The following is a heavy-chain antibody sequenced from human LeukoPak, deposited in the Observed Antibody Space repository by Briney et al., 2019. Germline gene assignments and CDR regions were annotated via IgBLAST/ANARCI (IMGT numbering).Heavy chain of an antibody. Sequence: GGSLRLSCAASGFIFSGSWMAWIRQAPGKGLEWVAIIKKDGSEKYYVDSMKGRFTISRDNAKNSLFLQMNSLRAEDTAIYYCTTDTWYSAGHWGQGTLVTVSS. J-gene: IGHJ4*02. D-gene: IGHD2-15*01. CDR2: IKKDGSEK. V-gene: IGHV3-7*03. CDR3: TTDTWYSAGH. CDR1: GFIFSGSW.